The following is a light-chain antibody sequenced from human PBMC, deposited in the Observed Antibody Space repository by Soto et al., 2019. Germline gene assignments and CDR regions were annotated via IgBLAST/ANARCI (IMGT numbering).Light chain of an antibody. CDR1: QDIENY. CDR3: QNCKSAVFT. CDR2: GAT. Sequence: DIQLTQSPSSLSASVGDRVTITCRASQDIENYLAWYQQRPGKVPKLLIYGATTLQPGVPSRFSCSGSGTDFTLTISSLQPEDVATYYCQNCKSAVFTFGPGTKVDTK. J-gene: IGKJ3*01. V-gene: IGKV1-27*01.